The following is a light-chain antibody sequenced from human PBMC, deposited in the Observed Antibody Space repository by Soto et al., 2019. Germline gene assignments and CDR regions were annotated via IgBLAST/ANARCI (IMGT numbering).Light chain of an antibody. CDR3: QQYETFSGT. J-gene: IGKJ1*01. CDR2: DAS. V-gene: IGKV1-5*01. Sequence: DIRMPQSPSTLSASVGYTFTVTCRASQSVSGWLAWYQQKTGEATKLLIYDASALPRGVTSRFSGSGSGTKFTLNIERLQPDDFATYYCQQYETFSGTFGPGTKVDI. CDR1: QSVSGW.